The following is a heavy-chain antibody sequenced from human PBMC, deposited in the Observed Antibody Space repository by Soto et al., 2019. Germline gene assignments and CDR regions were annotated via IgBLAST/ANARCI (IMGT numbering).Heavy chain of an antibody. Sequence: QVQLQESGPGPVKPSETLSLTCTVSGGSVSSDSYYWSWIRQPPGKGLEWIGFIYYSGSTNYNPSLKSRVTISVDTSKNQFSLKLSSVTAADTAVYYCARGRGSSSPYYYGMDVWGQGTTVTVSS. J-gene: IGHJ6*02. CDR1: GGSVSSDSYY. V-gene: IGHV4-61*01. CDR2: IYYSGST. D-gene: IGHD6-6*01. CDR3: ARGRGSSSPYYYGMDV.